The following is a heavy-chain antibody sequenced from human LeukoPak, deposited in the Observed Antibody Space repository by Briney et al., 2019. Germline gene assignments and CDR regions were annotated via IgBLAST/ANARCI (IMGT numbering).Heavy chain of an antibody. Sequence: PGGSLRLSCAASGFTVSSNYMSWVRQAPGKGLEWVSVIYSGGSTYCADSVKGRFTISRDNSKNTLYLQMNSLRAEDTAVYYCARLDYGEVGDYWGQGTLVTVSP. CDR1: GFTVSSNY. J-gene: IGHJ4*02. V-gene: IGHV3-66*04. D-gene: IGHD4-17*01. CDR3: ARLDYGEVGDY. CDR2: IYSGGST.